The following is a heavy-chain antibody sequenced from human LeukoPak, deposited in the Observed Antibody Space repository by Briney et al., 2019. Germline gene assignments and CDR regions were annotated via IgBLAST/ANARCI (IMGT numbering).Heavy chain of an antibody. CDR3: ARVHGGLYYMDV. D-gene: IGHD3-16*01. V-gene: IGHV3-64*01. CDR2: ISSNGDST. Sequence: QAGGSLRLSCTASGFIFSSYAMHWVRQAPGKGLEYVSAISSNGDSTYYANSVKGRFTISRDNSKNTVYLQMGSLRAEDTAVYYCARVHGGLYYMDVWGKGTTVTVSS. CDR1: GFIFSSYA. J-gene: IGHJ6*03.